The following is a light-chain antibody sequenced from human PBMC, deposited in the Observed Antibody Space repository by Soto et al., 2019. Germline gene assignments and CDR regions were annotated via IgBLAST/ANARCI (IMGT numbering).Light chain of an antibody. Sequence: QSALTQPRSVSGSHGQSVTISCTGTSTDVGASNNVSWYQQLPGRAPKLMIYDVSERPSGVPDRFSGSKSGNTAFLTISGLQADDEADYYCCSYAVTFYVFGTGTKLTVL. CDR3: CSYAVTFYV. CDR1: STDVGASNN. J-gene: IGLJ1*01. V-gene: IGLV2-11*01. CDR2: DVS.